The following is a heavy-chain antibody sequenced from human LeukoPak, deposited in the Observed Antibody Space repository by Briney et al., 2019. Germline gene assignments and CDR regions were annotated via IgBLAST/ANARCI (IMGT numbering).Heavy chain of an antibody. D-gene: IGHD2-8*01. CDR3: ARDGCTNGVCYKADYFDY. Sequence: PGGSLRLSCAASGFILSSYWMSWVRQAPGKGLEWVANINQDGSERYYVDSVKGRFTISRDNAKNSLYLQMNSLRAEDTAVYYCARDGCTNGVCYKADYFDYWGQGTLVTVSS. CDR2: INQDGSER. V-gene: IGHV3-7*03. CDR1: GFILSSYW. J-gene: IGHJ4*02.